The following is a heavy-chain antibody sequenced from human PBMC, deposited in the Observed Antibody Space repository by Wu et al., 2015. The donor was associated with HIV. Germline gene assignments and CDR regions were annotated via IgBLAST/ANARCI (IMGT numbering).Heavy chain of an antibody. D-gene: IGHD5-24*01. Sequence: QVHLVQSGAELKKPGTSVNVSCQASGYRFTAFGFSWVRQAPGQGLEWMGWISGYNDKTKYSQNFQGRVTMTTDTSTSTAHMELRNLMDDDTAIYYCARVGVLLTSAQLLEYFQHWARALVSSSPQ. CDR3: ARVGVLLTSAQLLEYFQH. J-gene: IGHJ1*01. CDR2: ISGYNDKT. CDR1: GYRFTAFG. V-gene: IGHV1-18*01.